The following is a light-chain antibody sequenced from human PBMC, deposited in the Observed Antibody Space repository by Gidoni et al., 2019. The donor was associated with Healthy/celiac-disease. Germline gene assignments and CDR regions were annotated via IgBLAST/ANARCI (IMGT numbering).Light chain of an antibody. CDR3: QQYNNWPNT. CDR1: QSVCSN. V-gene: IGKV3-15*01. J-gene: IGKJ2*01. Sequence: EIVMTQSPATLSVSPGERATLSCRASQSVCSNLAWYQQKPGQAPRLLIYGASPRATGIPARVSGSVSGSEFTLTISSLQSEDFAVYYCQQYNNWPNTFGQGTKLEIK. CDR2: GAS.